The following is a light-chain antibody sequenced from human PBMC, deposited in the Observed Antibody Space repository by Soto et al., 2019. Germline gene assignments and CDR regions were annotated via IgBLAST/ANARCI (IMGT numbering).Light chain of an antibody. CDR3: QQYGSSGT. V-gene: IGKV3-20*01. J-gene: IGKJ1*01. CDR2: GAS. Sequence: IVLTQSPGTLSLSPGERATLSCRASQSVSNSLAWYQQKPGQAPRLLIYGASNRATGIPDRFSGSGSGTDFTLTISRLEPEDFAVYYCQQYGSSGTFGQGTKVDI. CDR1: QSVSNS.